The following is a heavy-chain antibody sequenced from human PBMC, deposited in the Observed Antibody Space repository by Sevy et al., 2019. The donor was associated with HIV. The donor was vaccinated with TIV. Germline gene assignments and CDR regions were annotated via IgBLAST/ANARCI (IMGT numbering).Heavy chain of an antibody. D-gene: IGHD1-26*01. V-gene: IGHV4-59*08. CDR1: GGSITSLY. J-gene: IGHJ4*02. CDR3: AGENAWGRGYS. Sequence: SETLSLTCTVSGGSITSLYWNWIRQPPGKGLEWIANIYYNGHINYNPSLKSQVTLSLDTSKNQFSLRQSSVTATDTAMYYCAGENAWGRGYSWGQGTLVTVSS. CDR2: IYYNGHI.